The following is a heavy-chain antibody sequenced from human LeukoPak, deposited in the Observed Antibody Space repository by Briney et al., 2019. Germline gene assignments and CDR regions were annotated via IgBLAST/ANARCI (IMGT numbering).Heavy chain of an antibody. CDR1: GYTFTTYY. Sequence: ASVKVSCKASGYTFTTYYMHWVRQAPGQGLEWMGMINPSGGSTGYAQNFQGRVTITRDTSTGTVYMELSSLRYEDTAVYYCARVGRTYSSGWYFDYWGQGTLVTVSS. CDR2: INPSGGST. CDR3: ARVGRTYSSGWYFDY. J-gene: IGHJ4*02. D-gene: IGHD6-19*01. V-gene: IGHV1-46*01.